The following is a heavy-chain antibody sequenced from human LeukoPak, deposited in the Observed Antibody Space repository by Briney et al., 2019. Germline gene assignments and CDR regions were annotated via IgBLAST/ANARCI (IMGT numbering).Heavy chain of an antibody. Sequence: ASVKVSCKASGYTFTGYYMHWVRQAPGQGLEWMGRISPSSGGADYAQKFQGRVTMTRDTSIITVYMELSRLRSDDTAVYYCARGYFSGFDYWGQGTLVTVSS. V-gene: IGHV1-2*06. D-gene: IGHD2-8*02. J-gene: IGHJ4*02. CDR2: ISPSSGGA. CDR3: ARGYFSGFDY. CDR1: GYTFTGYY.